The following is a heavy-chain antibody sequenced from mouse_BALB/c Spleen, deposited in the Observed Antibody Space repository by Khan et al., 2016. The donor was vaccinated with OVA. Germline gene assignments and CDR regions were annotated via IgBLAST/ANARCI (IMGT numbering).Heavy chain of an antibody. CDR1: GYTFTDYY. V-gene: IGHV1-84*02. CDR3: ARGNYDGSTSWFGY. J-gene: IGHJ3*01. CDR2: IYTGNGNT. D-gene: IGHD1-1*01. Sequence: QVQLQQSGPELVKPGASVKISCKASGYTFTDYYIKWVKQKTGQGLECIGWIYTGNGNTKYNEKFKDKATLTVDTSSRTAYMQLSSLTSEDTAIYFCARGNYDGSTSWFGYWGQGTLVTVSA.